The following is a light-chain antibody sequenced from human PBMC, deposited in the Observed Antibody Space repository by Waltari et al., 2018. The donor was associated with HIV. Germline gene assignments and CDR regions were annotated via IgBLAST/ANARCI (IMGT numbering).Light chain of an antibody. CDR1: SSDVGPYDY. J-gene: IGLJ3*02. V-gene: IGLV2-8*01. CDR2: EVS. Sequence: QSALTQPPSASGSPGQSVTISCTGTSSDVGPYDYVYWYQQHPGKAPKLMIYEVSKRPSGVPDRFSGSKSANTASLTVSGLQEDDEADYYCSSYAGSNNLVFG. CDR3: SSYAGSNNLV.